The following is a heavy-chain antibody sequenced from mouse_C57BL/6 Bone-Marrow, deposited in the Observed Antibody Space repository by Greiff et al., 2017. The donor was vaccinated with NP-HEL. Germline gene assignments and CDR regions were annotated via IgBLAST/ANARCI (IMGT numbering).Heavy chain of an antibody. CDR1: GYSITSGYY. CDR2: IRYDGSN. J-gene: IGHJ3*01. Sequence: EVKLGEAGPGLVQPSQSLSLTCSVSGYSITSGYYWHWIRPFPGNQLAWIGYIRYDGSNNYNPSLKNRISITRDTSKNQFFLKLNSVTTEDTATYYCARTRFYGSAYWGKGTLVTVSA. CDR3: ARTRFYGSAY. D-gene: IGHD1-1*02. V-gene: IGHV3-6*01.